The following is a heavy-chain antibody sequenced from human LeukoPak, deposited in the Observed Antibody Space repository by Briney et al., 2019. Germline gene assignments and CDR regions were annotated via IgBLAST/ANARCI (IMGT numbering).Heavy chain of an antibody. J-gene: IGHJ4*02. CDR1: GLTFGDYV. CDR3: TRGNWKYTDYFDY. CDR2: IRTKAYGGTT. Sequence: GGSLRLSCTGSGLTFGDYVMSWFRLAPGKGLEWVGFIRTKAYGGTTEYAASVKGRFTISRDDSKNIAYLQMNSLKTEDAAMYYCTRGNWKYTDYFDYWGQGILVTVSS. D-gene: IGHD1-7*01. V-gene: IGHV3-49*03.